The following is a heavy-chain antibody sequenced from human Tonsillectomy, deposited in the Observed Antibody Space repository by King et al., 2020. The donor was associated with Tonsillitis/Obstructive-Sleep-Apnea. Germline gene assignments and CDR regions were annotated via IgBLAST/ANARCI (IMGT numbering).Heavy chain of an antibody. Sequence: VQLVQSGGGVVQPGRSLRLSCAASGFTFNIYGMHWVRQAPGKGLEWVAFIWDDGSNKDYADSVKGRFTISRDNSQNTLYLQMNSLRAEDTAVYYCARSREVTTSHWYFDLWAVAPWSLSRQ. D-gene: IGHD4-11*01. CDR1: GFTFNIYG. CDR2: IWDDGSNK. CDR3: ARSREVTTSHWYFDL. J-gene: IGHJ2*01. V-gene: IGHV3-33*01.